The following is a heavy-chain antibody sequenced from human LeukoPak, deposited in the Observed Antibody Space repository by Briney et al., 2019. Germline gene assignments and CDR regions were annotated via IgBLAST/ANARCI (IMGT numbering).Heavy chain of an antibody. J-gene: IGHJ4*02. CDR2: ISSRSTTI. CDR1: GITFSSCS. D-gene: IGHD3-22*01. Sequence: GGSLRLSCAASGITFSSCSMNWVRQAPGKGLEWVSYISSRSTTIYYADSVKGRFTISRDNSKNTLYLQMNSLRAEDTAVYYCARDGQRYYDSSGYYSWGQGTLVTVSS. CDR3: ARDGQRYYDSSGYYS. V-gene: IGHV3-48*01.